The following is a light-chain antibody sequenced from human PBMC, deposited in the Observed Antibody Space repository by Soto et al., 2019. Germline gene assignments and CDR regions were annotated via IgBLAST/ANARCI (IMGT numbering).Light chain of an antibody. CDR3: AAWDDSLNGLYV. Sequence: QSVLTQPPAASGTPGQGVTISCSGSSCNIGSNTVNWYQQLPGTAPKLLIYSNNQRPSGVPDRFSGSKSGTSASLAISGLQSEDEADYYCAAWDDSLNGLYVFGTGTKVTVL. CDR1: SCNIGSNT. V-gene: IGLV1-44*01. J-gene: IGLJ1*01. CDR2: SNN.